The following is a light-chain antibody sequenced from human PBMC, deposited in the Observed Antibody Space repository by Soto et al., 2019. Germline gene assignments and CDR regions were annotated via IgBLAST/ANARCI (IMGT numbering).Light chain of an antibody. V-gene: IGKV3D-15*03. CDR3: QQYNRYVT. CDR2: GAS. CDR1: QSVSNN. J-gene: IGKJ2*01. Sequence: IVMTQPPATLSFFPGERATLSCRASQSVSNNLAWYQYKPGQAPGLLICGASIRATCIPARVTGSGSGTGFTLTISILQPDDCVTYCMQQYNRYVTLGQGTKVDIK.